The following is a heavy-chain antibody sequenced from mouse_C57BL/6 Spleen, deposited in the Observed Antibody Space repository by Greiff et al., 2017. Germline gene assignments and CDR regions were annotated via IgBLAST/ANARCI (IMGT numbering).Heavy chain of an antibody. CDR3: ARSLCGSSYYGC. V-gene: IGHV5-17*01. J-gene: IGHJ2*01. D-gene: IGHD1-1*01. CDR2: ISSGSGTI. CDR1: GFTFSDYG. Sequence: EVQRVESGGGLVKPGGSLKLSCAASGFTFSDYGMHWVRQAPEKGLEWVAYISSGSGTIYYADTVKGRFTISRDNAKNTLFLQMTSLRSEDTAMYYCARSLCGSSYYGCWGKGPTLTVST.